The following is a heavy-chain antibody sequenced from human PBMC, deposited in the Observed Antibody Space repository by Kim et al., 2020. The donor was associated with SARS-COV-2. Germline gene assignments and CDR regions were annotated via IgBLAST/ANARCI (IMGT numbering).Heavy chain of an antibody. J-gene: IGHJ2*01. Sequence: ASVKVSCKASGYTFTGYYMHWVRQAPGQGLEWMGWINPNSGGTNYAQKFQGRVTMTRDTSSSTAYMELGRLRSADTAVYYCARGPQFYRGPYGWYFDRWGRGTLVTVSA. D-gene: IGHD2-21*01. V-gene: IGHV1-2*02. CDR2: INPNSGGT. CDR1: GYTFTGYY. CDR3: ARGPQFYRGPYGWYFDR.